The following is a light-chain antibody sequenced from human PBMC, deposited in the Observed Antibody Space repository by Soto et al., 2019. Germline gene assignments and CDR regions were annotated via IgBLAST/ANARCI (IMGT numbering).Light chain of an antibody. Sequence: QSALTQPASVSGSPGQSITISCTGTSSDVGGYNYVSRYQQHPGKAPKLMIYEVSNRPSGVSNRFSGSKSGNTASLTISGLHAEDEADYYCSSYTSSSTRVFGGGTKLTVL. CDR1: SSDVGGYNY. V-gene: IGLV2-14*01. J-gene: IGLJ3*02. CDR3: SSYTSSSTRV. CDR2: EVS.